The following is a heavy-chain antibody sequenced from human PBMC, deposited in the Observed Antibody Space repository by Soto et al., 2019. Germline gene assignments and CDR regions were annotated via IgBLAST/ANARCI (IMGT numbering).Heavy chain of an antibody. CDR2: ISYDGSNK. CDR1: GFTFSSYA. J-gene: IGHJ3*01. Sequence: QVQLVESGGGVVQPGRSLRLSCAASGFTFSSYAMHWVRQAPGKGLEWVAVISYDGSNKYYADSVKGRFTISRDNSKNTVYLQMTSLRAEDTAVYYYARDPYPRLRGDAFDFWGHGAMVTGS. V-gene: IGHV3-30-3*01. CDR3: ARDPYPRLRGDAFDF. D-gene: IGHD3-16*01.